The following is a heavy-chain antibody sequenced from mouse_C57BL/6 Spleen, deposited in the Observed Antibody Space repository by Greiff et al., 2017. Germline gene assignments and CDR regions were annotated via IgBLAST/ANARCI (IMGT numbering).Heavy chain of an antibody. CDR1: GYTFTSYW. CDR3: ARVSDALGAWFAY. CDR2: IYPGSGST. J-gene: IGHJ3*01. V-gene: IGHV1-55*01. Sequence: VQLQQPGAELVKPGASVKMSCKASGYTFTSYWITWVKQRPGQGLEWIGDIYPGSGSTNYNEKFKSKATLTVDTSSSTAYMPLSSLTSEDSSVYYCARVSDALGAWFAYWGQGTLVTVSA.